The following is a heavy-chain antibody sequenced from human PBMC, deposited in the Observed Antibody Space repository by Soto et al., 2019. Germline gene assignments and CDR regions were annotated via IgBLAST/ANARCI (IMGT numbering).Heavy chain of an antibody. D-gene: IGHD3-3*01. CDR2: IYYSGST. CDR1: GGSISSSSYY. CDR3: ARQELRFLEWLRFSQNNDY. Sequence: SETLSLTCTVSGGSISSSSYYWGWIRQPPGKGLEWIGSIYYSGSTYYNPSLKSRVTISVDTSKNQFSLKLSSVTAADTAVYYCARQELRFLEWLRFSQNNDYWGQGTLVTVSS. J-gene: IGHJ4*02. V-gene: IGHV4-39*01.